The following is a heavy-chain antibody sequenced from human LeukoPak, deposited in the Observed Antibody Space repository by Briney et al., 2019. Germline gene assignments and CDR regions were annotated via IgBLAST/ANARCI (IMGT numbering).Heavy chain of an antibody. CDR3: ARIPGYCSSTSCYTGRTKDY. J-gene: IGHJ4*02. D-gene: IGHD2-2*02. Sequence: SETLSLTCTVSGGSISSYYWSWIRQPPGKGLEWIGYIYYSGSTNYNPSLKSRVTISVDTSKNQFSLKLSSVTAADTAVYYCARIPGYCSSTSCYTGRTKDYWGQGTLVTVSS. CDR2: IYYSGST. V-gene: IGHV4-59*12. CDR1: GGSISSYY.